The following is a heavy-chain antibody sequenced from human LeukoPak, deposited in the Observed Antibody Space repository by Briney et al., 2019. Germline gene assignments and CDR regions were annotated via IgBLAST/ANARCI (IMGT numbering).Heavy chain of an antibody. CDR1: GGSFSGYY. V-gene: IGHV4-34*01. Sequence: ASETLSLTCAVYGGSFSGYYWSWIRQPPGKGLEWIGEINHSGSTNYNPSLKSRVTISVDTSKNQFSLKLSSVTAADTAVYYCARGRRGTMAVKGFDPWGQGTLVTVSS. CDR3: ARGRRGTMAVKGFDP. D-gene: IGHD1-7*01. CDR2: INHSGST. J-gene: IGHJ5*02.